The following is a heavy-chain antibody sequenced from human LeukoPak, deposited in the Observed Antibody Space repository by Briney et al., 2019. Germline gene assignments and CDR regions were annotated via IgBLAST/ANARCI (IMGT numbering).Heavy chain of an antibody. CDR3: ARTKEIASISYFDS. D-gene: IGHD5-24*01. CDR1: GFPYSSYE. V-gene: IGHV3-48*03. J-gene: IGHJ4*02. Sequence: GAPLILFCGASGFPYSSYEKNGLRKARGEGLVWVSYFDSSCSNIHCADSVGGLFHLARENAKTSLYLQMNRQSAEDAAVYYFARTKEIASISYFDSWGQGTLVTVSS. CDR2: FDSSCSNI.